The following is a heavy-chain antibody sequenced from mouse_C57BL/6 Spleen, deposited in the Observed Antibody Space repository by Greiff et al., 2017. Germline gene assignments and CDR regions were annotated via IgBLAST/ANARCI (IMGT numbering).Heavy chain of an antibody. CDR3: ARDDDGYYAY. J-gene: IGHJ3*01. CDR1: GYTFTDYY. V-gene: IGHV1-76*01. D-gene: IGHD2-3*01. CDR2: IYPGSGNT. Sequence: VQLQQSGAELVRPGASVKLSCKASGYTFTDYYINWVKQRPGQGLEWIARIYPGSGNTYYNEKFKGKATLTAEKSSSTAYMQLSSLTSEDSAVYFCARDDDGYYAYWGQGTLVTVSA.